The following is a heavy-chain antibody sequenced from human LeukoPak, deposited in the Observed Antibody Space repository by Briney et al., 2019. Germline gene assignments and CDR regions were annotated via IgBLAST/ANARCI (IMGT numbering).Heavy chain of an antibody. D-gene: IGHD4-17*01. CDR3: ARGLGDSRAY. CDR2: IHPKSGDT. CDR1: GYTFTAYY. Sequence: GASVKVSCKASGYTFTAYYLHWVRQAPGQGPEWLGWIHPKSGDTKYAQNFQGRVTMTRDTSISTAYMELSRLRSDDTAVYYCARGLGDSRAYWGQGTLVTVSS. V-gene: IGHV1-2*02. J-gene: IGHJ4*02.